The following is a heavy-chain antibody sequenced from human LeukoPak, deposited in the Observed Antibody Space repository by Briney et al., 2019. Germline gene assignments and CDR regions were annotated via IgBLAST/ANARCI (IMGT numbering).Heavy chain of an antibody. J-gene: IGHJ4*02. CDR1: GFTFSSYA. Sequence: GGSLRLSCAASGFTFSSYAMSWVRQAPGKGLEWVSAISGSGGSTYYADSVKGRFTISRDNSKNTLYLQMNSLRAEDTAVYYCAKDKDIVVVPAAKAFDYWGQATLVAVSS. CDR2: ISGSGGST. D-gene: IGHD2-2*01. CDR3: AKDKDIVVVPAAKAFDY. V-gene: IGHV3-23*01.